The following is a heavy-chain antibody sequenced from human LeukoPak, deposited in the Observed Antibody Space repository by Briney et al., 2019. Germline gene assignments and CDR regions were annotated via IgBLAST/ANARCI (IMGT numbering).Heavy chain of an antibody. Sequence: GGSLRLSCAASGFTFSTYSIHWVRQAPGKGLEYVSVISPNGGNTDYADSVKGRFTISRDNSKSTLYLQMGNLRLEDMAMYYCARARPGNYSDYWGQGTLVTVSS. CDR2: ISPNGGNT. D-gene: IGHD3-10*01. CDR1: GFTFSTYS. J-gene: IGHJ4*02. CDR3: ARARPGNYSDY. V-gene: IGHV3-64*02.